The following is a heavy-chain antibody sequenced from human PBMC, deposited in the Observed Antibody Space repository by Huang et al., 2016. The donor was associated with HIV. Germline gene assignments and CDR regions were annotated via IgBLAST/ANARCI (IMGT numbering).Heavy chain of an antibody. J-gene: IGHJ4*02. CDR1: GDSIRSGGYY. Sequence: QVQLQESGPGLVKPSQTLSLTCTVSGDSIRSGGYYWTWIRQSPAKGLEWIGEIYYSGGSDYKPSLKSRVSISIDAFKNRVSLKLKSVTVADTAVYYCARAPATHSVFFYWGQGTLVTVSA. D-gene: IGHD3-3*01. CDR2: IYYSGGS. CDR3: ARAPATHSVFFY. V-gene: IGHV4-30-4*08.